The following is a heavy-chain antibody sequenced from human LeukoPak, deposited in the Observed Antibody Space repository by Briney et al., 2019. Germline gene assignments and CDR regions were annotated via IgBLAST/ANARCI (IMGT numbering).Heavy chain of an antibody. CDR1: GFTFSSYA. V-gene: IGHV3-30-3*01. CDR2: ISYDGSNK. D-gene: IGHD6-13*01. Sequence: GGSLRLSCAASGFTFSSYAMHWVRQAPGKGLVWVALISYDGSNKYYADSVKGRFTISRDNSKNTLYLQMNSLRAEDTAVYYCARSRWAAAGRGRAYYFDYWGQGTLVTVSS. CDR3: ARSRWAAAGRGRAYYFDY. J-gene: IGHJ4*02.